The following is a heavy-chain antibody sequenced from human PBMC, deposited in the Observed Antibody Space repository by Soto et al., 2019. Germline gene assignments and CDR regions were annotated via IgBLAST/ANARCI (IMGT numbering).Heavy chain of an antibody. Sequence: QVQLVQSGAEEKKPGASVKVSCKASGYTFTGYAIHWVRQAPGQRLEWMGWINAGNGNTKYSHKFQGRVTITRDTSASTAYMELSSLRSEDTAVYYCARAVAVPPDFDYWGQGTLVTVSS. J-gene: IGHJ4*02. D-gene: IGHD6-19*01. CDR1: GYTFTGYA. CDR2: INAGNGNT. CDR3: ARAVAVPPDFDY. V-gene: IGHV1-3*05.